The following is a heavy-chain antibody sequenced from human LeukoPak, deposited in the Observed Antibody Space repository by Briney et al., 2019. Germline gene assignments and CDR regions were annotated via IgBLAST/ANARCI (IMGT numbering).Heavy chain of an antibody. Sequence: SETLSLTCTVSGGSISTYYWSWIRQSPGKGLEWIGYIYYSGSANYNPALKSRVIISVDTSKNQVSLKLSSVTAADTAVYYCARGRSGYHYDYWGQGTLVTVSS. V-gene: IGHV4-59*01. CDR2: IYYSGSA. J-gene: IGHJ4*02. CDR3: ARGRSGYHYDY. D-gene: IGHD3-3*01. CDR1: GGSISTYY.